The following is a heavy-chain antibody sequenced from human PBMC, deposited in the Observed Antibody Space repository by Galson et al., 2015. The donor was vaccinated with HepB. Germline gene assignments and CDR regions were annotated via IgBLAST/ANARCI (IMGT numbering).Heavy chain of an antibody. D-gene: IGHD3-22*01. Sequence: SLRLSCAASGFTFSSYDMNWVRQAPGKGLEWVSKISDSSSTIDYADSVKGRFIISRDNAKNSLYLQMNSLRDEDTAVYYCARGHYSDNRMDFWGQGTLVTVSS. CDR3: ARGHYSDNRMDF. V-gene: IGHV3-48*02. J-gene: IGHJ4*02. CDR2: ISDSSSTI. CDR1: GFTFSSYD.